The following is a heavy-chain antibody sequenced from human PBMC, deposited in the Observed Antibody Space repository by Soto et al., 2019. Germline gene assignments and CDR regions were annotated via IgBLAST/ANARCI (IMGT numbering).Heavy chain of an antibody. V-gene: IGHV1-8*01. J-gene: IGHJ6*03. D-gene: IGHD2-15*01. CDR1: GYIFSSYD. CDR2: MNPKSGNT. CDR3: ARPGHCSGGSCYKYMDV. Sequence: ASVKVSCKASGYIFSSYDINWVRQATGQGLEWMGWMNPKSGNTDYALKFQGRVTMTRNTSITTAYMELSSLRSEDTAVYFCARPGHCSGGSCYKYMDVWGKGTTVTVSS.